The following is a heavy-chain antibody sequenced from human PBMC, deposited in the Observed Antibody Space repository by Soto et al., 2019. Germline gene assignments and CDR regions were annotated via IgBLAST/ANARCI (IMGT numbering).Heavy chain of an antibody. CDR3: ARHRYDFWSGPHGPFDY. J-gene: IGHJ4*02. D-gene: IGHD3-3*01. CDR2: IYYSGST. V-gene: IGHV4-59*08. CDR1: GGSISSYY. Sequence: LSLTCTVSGGSISSYYWSWIRQPPGKGLEWIGYIYYSGSTNYNPSLKSRVTISVDTSKNQFSLKLSSVTAADTAVYYCARHRYDFWSGPHGPFDYWGQGTLVTVSS.